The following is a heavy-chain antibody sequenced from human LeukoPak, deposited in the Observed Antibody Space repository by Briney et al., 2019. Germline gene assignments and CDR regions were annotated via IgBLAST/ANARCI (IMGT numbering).Heavy chain of an antibody. CDR1: GGTFSSYA. V-gene: IGHV1-69*05. D-gene: IGHD3-22*01. Sequence: SVKVSCKASGGTFSSYAISWVRQAPGQGLEWMGRIIPIFGTANYAQKFQGRVTITTDESTSTAYLELSSLRSEDTAVYYCAVSPRGYYDSSGYSYHDAFDIWGQGTMATVSS. J-gene: IGHJ3*02. CDR2: IIPIFGTA. CDR3: AVSPRGYYDSSGYSYHDAFDI.